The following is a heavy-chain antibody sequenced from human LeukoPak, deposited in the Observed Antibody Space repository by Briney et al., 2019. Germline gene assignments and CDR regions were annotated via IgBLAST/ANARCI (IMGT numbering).Heavy chain of an antibody. CDR3: VRELPPVVQYYFDY. CDR1: GFTFSDYG. J-gene: IGHJ4*02. V-gene: IGHV3-33*01. Sequence: GGSLRLSCAASGFTFSDYGMHWVRQAPGKGLEWVAVIWYDRSNKYYADSVKGRFTISRDNSRNTLYLQMNSLRAEDTAVYYCVRELPPVVQYYFDYWGPGTLVTVSS. CDR2: IWYDRSNK. D-gene: IGHD3-22*01.